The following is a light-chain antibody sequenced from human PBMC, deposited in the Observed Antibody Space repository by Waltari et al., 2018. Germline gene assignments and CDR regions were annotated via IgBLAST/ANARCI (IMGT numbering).Light chain of an antibody. J-gene: IGKJ1*01. CDR3: HQHYTTPWT. V-gene: IGKV1-5*01. CDR2: DAS. Sequence: DIQMTQFPSTLSASVGDRVTIPCRACQSISRWLAWYQQKPGKAPKVLIYDASTLERGVPSRFSGSGSETEFTLAISSLQAEDVAVYYCHQHYTTPWTFGQGTLVEL. CDR1: QSISRW.